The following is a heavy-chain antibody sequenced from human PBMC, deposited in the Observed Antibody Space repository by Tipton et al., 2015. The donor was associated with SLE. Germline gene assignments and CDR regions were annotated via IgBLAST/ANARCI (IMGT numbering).Heavy chain of an antibody. CDR1: GGSISSGGYY. J-gene: IGHJ4*02. CDR2: IYYSGST. CDR3: ASTPPGNCSSTSCYPRYYFDY. V-gene: IGHV4-31*03. D-gene: IGHD2-2*01. Sequence: TLSLTCTVSGGSISSGGYYWSWIRQHPGKGLEWIGYIYYSGSTHYNPSLKSRVTISVDTSKNQFSLKLSSVTAADTAVYYCASTPPGNCSSTSCYPRYYFDYWGQGTLVTVSS.